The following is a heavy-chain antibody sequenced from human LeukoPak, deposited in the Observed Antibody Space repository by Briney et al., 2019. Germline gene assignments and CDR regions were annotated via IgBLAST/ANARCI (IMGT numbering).Heavy chain of an antibody. V-gene: IGHV4-4*02. CDR3: ARMYSSAYYGMDV. D-gene: IGHD6-19*01. J-gene: IGHJ6*04. CDR1: GGSISSSNW. Sequence: SGTLSLTCAVSGGSISSSNWWSWVRQPPGKGLEWIGEIYHSGSTNYNPSPKSRVTISVDKSKNQFSLKLSSVTAADTAVYYCARMYSSAYYGMDVWGKGTTVTVSS. CDR2: IYHSGST.